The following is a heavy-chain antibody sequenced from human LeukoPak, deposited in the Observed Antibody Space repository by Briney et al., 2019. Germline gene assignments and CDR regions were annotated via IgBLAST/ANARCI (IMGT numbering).Heavy chain of an antibody. Sequence: PSETLSLTCGVSGGSITSTNWWSWVRQPPGQGLEWIGEVSLSGLTNYNPSLSSRIIMALDTSKNHLSLHLTSVTAADTTVYYCSRENGAFSPFGYWGQGYLVTVLS. CDR1: GGSITSTNW. J-gene: IGHJ4*02. D-gene: IGHD2-8*01. V-gene: IGHV4-4*02. CDR3: SRENGAFSPFGY. CDR2: VSLSGLT.